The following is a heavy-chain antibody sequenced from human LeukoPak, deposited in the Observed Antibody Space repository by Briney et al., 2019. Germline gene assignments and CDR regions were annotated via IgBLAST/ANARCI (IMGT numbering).Heavy chain of an antibody. Sequence: GGSLRLSCAASGFTFSSYAMSWVRQAPGKGLEWVSGISASGGATHYADSVKGRFTISRDNFKNTLHLQMNSLRAEDTALYYCAKLAGATNYYFYMDVWGNGTTVTVSS. CDR2: ISASGGAT. CDR3: AKLAGATNYYFYMDV. V-gene: IGHV3-23*01. CDR1: GFTFSSYA. J-gene: IGHJ6*03. D-gene: IGHD1-26*01.